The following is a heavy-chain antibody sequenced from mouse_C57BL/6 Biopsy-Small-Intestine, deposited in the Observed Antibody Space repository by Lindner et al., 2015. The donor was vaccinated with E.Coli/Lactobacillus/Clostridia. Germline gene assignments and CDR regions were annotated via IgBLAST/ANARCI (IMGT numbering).Heavy chain of an antibody. Sequence: VQLQESGPELVKPGASVKIPCKSSGYTFTDYNVDWVKQSPGKSLEWIGDIYPHTGGIIYSQKFKGKATLTVDKSSSTAYMELRSLTSEDTAVYYCARGNLRGGFFDYWGQGTTLTVSS. CDR1: GYTFTDYN. CDR2: IYPHTGGI. CDR3: ARGNLRGGFFDY. J-gene: IGHJ2*01. V-gene: IGHV1-18*01.